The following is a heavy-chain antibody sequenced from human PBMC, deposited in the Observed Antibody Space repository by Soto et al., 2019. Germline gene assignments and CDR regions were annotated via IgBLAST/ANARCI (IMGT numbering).Heavy chain of an antibody. CDR1: GYRFTRYA. D-gene: IGHD5-18*01. V-gene: IGHV1-3*01. CDR2: INAGNGNT. J-gene: IGHJ4*02. CDR3: ARDPGYSYGYK. Sequence: ASVKVSCKASGYRFTRYAMQWVRQAPGKRLEWMGWINAGNGNTKYSQKFQGRVTITRDTSASTAYMELSSLRSEDTAVYYCARDPGYSYGYKWGQGTLVTVSS.